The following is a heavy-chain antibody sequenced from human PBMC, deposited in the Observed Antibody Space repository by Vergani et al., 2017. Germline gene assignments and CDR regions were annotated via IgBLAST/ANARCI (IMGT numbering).Heavy chain of an antibody. CDR1: GYTFTGYY. CDR3: ARDLVVVVAATIGDDY. J-gene: IGHJ4*02. D-gene: IGHD2-15*01. Sequence: QVQLVQSGAEVKKTGASVKVSCKASGYTFTGYYMHWVRQAPGQGLEWMGWINPNSGGTNYAQKFQGRVTMTRDTSISTAYMELSRLRSDDTAVYYCARDLVVVVAATIGDDYWGQGTLVTVSS. V-gene: IGHV1-2*02. CDR2: INPNSGGT.